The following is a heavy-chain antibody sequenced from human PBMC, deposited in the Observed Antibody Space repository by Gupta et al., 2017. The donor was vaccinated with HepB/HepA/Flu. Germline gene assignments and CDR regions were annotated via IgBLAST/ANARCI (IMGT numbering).Heavy chain of an antibody. D-gene: IGHD3-3*01. V-gene: IGHV3-23*01. Sequence: EVQLLESGGGLVQPGGSLRLSCAASGFTFNNYAMSWVRQAPGQGLEWVSTGNGDGRTTYYADSVRGRFTISRDNSKNTVFLQMNSLRVEDTAVYYCYDLGGGWYDPWGQGTRVTVSA. J-gene: IGHJ5*02. CDR1: GFTFNNYA. CDR2: GNGDGRTT. CDR3: YDLGGGWYDP.